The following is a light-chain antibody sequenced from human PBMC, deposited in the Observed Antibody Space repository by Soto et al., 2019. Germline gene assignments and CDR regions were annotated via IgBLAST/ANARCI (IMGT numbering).Light chain of an antibody. CDR3: QSYDSSLSASPLYV. CDR1: SSNIGAGYD. Sequence: QSLLTQPPSVSGAPGQRVTISCTGSSSNIGAGYDVHWYQQLPGTAPKLLIYGNSNRPSGVPDRFSGSKSGTSASLAITGLQAEDEADYYCQSYDSSLSASPLYVFGTGTKLTVL. CDR2: GNS. J-gene: IGLJ1*01. V-gene: IGLV1-40*01.